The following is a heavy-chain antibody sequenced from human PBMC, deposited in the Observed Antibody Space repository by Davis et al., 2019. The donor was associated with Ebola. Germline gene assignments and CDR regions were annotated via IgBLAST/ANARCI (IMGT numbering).Heavy chain of an antibody. J-gene: IGHJ4*02. V-gene: IGHV4-39*01. Sequence: SETLSLTCAVYGGSFSGYYWGWIRQPPGKGLEWIGSIYYSGSTYYNPSLKSRVTISVDTSKNQFSLKLSSVTAADTAVYYCARYTIPHYYGSFFDYWGQGTLVTVSS. CDR1: GGSFSGYY. D-gene: IGHD3-10*01. CDR3: ARYTIPHYYGSFFDY. CDR2: IYYSGST.